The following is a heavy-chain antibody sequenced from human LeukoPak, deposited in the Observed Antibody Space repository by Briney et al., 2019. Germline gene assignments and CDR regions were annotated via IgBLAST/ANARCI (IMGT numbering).Heavy chain of an antibody. CDR3: AKRDYDYGMDV. Sequence: GGSLRLSCAASGFTFSTYAMHWVRQAPGKGLEWVAVISYDGGNKYYADSVKGRFTISRDNSKNTLYLQMNSLRAEDTAIYYCAKRDYDYGMDVWGQGTTVTVSS. CDR2: ISYDGGNK. CDR1: GFTFSTYA. J-gene: IGHJ6*02. V-gene: IGHV3-30-3*02.